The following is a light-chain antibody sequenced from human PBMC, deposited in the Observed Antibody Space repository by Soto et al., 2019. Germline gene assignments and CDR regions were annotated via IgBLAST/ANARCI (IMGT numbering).Light chain of an antibody. CDR1: QSVGSN. CDR2: GAS. Sequence: EIVMTQSPATLSVSPGERATLSCRASQSVGSNLAWYQQKPGQAPRLLIYGASTRATGIPARFSGSGSGTEFTLTISSLQSEDFAVYYCQQFGSSPPRITFGQGTRLEIK. J-gene: IGKJ5*01. CDR3: QQFGSSPPRIT. V-gene: IGKV3-15*01.